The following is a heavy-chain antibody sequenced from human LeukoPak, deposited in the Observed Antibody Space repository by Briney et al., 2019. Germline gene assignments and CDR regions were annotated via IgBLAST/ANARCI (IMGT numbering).Heavy chain of an antibody. CDR3: ARDWSPVVSHDAFDI. CDR2: ISYDGSNK. V-gene: IGHV3-30-3*01. Sequence: PGRSLRLSCAASGFTFSSYAMHWVRQAPGKGLEWVAVISYDGSNKHYADSVKGRFTISRDNSKNTLYLQMNSLRAEDTAVYYCARDWSPVVSHDAFDIWGQGTMVTVSS. D-gene: IGHD2-15*01. J-gene: IGHJ3*02. CDR1: GFTFSSYA.